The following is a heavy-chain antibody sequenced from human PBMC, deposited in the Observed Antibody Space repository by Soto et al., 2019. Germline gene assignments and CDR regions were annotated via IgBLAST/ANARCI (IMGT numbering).Heavy chain of an antibody. CDR2: ISYDGSNK. D-gene: IGHD2-2*01. J-gene: IGHJ6*02. Sequence: QVQLVESGGGVVQPGRSLRLSCAASGFTFSSYAMHWVRQAPGKGLEWVAVISYDGSNKYYAHSVKGRFTISRDNSKNTMYLQMNTLRSEDTAVYYCARVDIVLVPAAANDYYYGMDVGGQGTTVTVSS. CDR3: ARVDIVLVPAAANDYYYGMDV. V-gene: IGHV3-30-3*01. CDR1: GFTFSSYA.